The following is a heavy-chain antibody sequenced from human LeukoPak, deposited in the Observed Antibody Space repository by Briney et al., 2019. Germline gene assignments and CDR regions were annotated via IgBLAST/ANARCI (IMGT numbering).Heavy chain of an antibody. CDR3: AKALYSYGPPEDY. CDR1: GFTFDDYA. Sequence: PGGSLRLSCAASGFTFDDYAMHWVRQAPGKGLEWVSLISWDGGSTYYADSVTRRFTTSRNNSKLSLYPQMTSLRAEDTALYYCAKALYSYGPPEDYWGQGTLVTVSS. V-gene: IGHV3-43D*03. CDR2: ISWDGGST. D-gene: IGHD5-18*01. J-gene: IGHJ4*02.